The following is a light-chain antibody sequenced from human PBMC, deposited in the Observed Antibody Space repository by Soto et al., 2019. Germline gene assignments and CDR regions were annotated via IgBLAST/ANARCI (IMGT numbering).Light chain of an antibody. CDR3: RQANRGPLS. Sequence: DIQMTQSPSSVSASVGDRVPITCRASQTISTHLPWYQQKPGKAPKLLIYAATTLQSRVTPRFSGSGCGRDFTLTISSMQPEDFSIYFCRQANRGPLSFGQGTRLEIK. V-gene: IGKV1-12*01. CDR2: AAT. CDR1: QTISTH. J-gene: IGKJ5*01.